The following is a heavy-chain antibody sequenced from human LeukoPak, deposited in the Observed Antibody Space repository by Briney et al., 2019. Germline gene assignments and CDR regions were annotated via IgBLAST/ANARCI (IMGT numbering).Heavy chain of an antibody. J-gene: IGHJ6*03. CDR3: ARVYYYYYMDV. CDR2: IWYDGSNK. CDR1: GFTFSSYG. V-gene: IGHV3-33*01. Sequence: GGSLRLPCAASGFTFSSYGMHWVRQAPGKGLEWVAVIWYDGSNKYYADSVKGRFTISRDNSKNTLYLQMNSLRGEDTAVYYCARVYYYYYMDVWGKGTTVTVSS.